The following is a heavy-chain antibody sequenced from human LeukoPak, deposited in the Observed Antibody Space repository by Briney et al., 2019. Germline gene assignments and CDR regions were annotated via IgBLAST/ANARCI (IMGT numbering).Heavy chain of an antibody. Sequence: PSETLSLTCTVSGASISSYYWSWIRQPAGKALEWIGRIYVTGSTTYNPSLESRVTMSLDTSKNHFSLKLRSVTAADTVVYYCARDSGTTGEVKFDPWGQGTLVTVSS. V-gene: IGHV4-4*07. CDR1: GASISSYY. CDR3: ARDSGTTGEVKFDP. CDR2: IYVTGST. J-gene: IGHJ5*02. D-gene: IGHD1-7*01.